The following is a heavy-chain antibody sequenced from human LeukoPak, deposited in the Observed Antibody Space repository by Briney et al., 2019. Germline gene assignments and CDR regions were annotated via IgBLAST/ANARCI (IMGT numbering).Heavy chain of an antibody. D-gene: IGHD6-6*01. Sequence: SETLSLTCTVSGVSISSGDYYWGWIRQPPGKGLEWIGYIYYSGSTYYNPSLKSRLTISGDTSKNQFSLRLSSVTAADTAVYYCARGTWSSSIDYWGQGTLVTVSS. CDR2: IYYSGST. V-gene: IGHV4-30-4*01. CDR3: ARGTWSSSIDY. J-gene: IGHJ4*02. CDR1: GVSISSGDYY.